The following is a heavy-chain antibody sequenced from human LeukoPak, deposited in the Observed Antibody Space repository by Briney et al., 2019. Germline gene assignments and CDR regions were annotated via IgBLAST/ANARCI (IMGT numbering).Heavy chain of an antibody. Sequence: PGRSLRLPCAASGFTFSNAWMSWVRQAPGKGLEWVGRIKSKTDGGTTDYAAPVKGRFTISRDDSNNTLYLQMNSLKTEDTALYYCTRDRSYGYWGQGTLVTVSS. CDR1: GFTFSNAW. J-gene: IGHJ4*02. V-gene: IGHV3-15*01. D-gene: IGHD3-10*01. CDR2: IKSKTDGGTT. CDR3: TRDRSYGY.